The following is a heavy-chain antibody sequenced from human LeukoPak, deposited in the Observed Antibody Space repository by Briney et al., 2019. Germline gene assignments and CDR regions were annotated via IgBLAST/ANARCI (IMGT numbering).Heavy chain of an antibody. CDR3: AKLGNYDLMIDY. D-gene: IGHD3-3*01. Sequence: SETLSLTCTVSGGSISSNSYYWGWIRQPPGKGLEWIGNIYHSGNTYYNPSLKSRVTISVDTSKNQFSLKLSSVTAADTAVYYCAKLGNYDLMIDYWGQGTLVTVSS. CDR1: GGSISSNSYY. CDR2: IYHSGNT. J-gene: IGHJ4*02. V-gene: IGHV4-39*07.